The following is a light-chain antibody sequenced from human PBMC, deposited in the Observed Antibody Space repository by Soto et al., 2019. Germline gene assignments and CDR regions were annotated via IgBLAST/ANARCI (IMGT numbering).Light chain of an antibody. CDR2: GAS. CDR1: ISDS. Sequence: ISDSLAWFQQRPGQAPRLLIHGASTLQSGVPSRLSGSGSGTDFTLTISRLESEDSAVYYCQQYGMSPFTFGGGTKVDIK. V-gene: IGKV1-27*01. CDR3: QQYGMSPFT. J-gene: IGKJ4*01.